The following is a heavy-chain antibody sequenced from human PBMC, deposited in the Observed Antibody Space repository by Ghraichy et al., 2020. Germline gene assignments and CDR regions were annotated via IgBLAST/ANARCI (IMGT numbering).Heavy chain of an antibody. CDR3: ARIRARSNSSTWYSSRSFDY. D-gene: IGHD6-13*01. CDR1: GFSLSKASMG. V-gene: IGHV2-26*01. CDR2: IFSNDEK. J-gene: IGHJ4*02. Sequence: SGPTRVKPTETLTLTCTVSGFSLSKASMGVSWIRQPPGKALEWLAHIFSNDEKSYSTSLKNRLTISKDTSQSQVVLTMTNMDPVDTATYNCARIRARSNSSTWYSSRSFDYWGQGTLVTVSS.